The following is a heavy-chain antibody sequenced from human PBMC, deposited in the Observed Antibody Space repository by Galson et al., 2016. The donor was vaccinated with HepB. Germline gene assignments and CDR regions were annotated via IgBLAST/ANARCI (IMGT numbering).Heavy chain of an antibody. Sequence: TLSLTCTVSGGSISSGDFYWTWIRQPAGKGLEWIGRIQRSGSTNYNPSTNSRVSISLDTSKNQFSLNLTSVTAADTAVYYCVRQPFTSSSWDSMEWGQGTLVTVSS. D-gene: IGHD6-6*01. V-gene: IGHV4-61*02. CDR3: VRQPFTSSSWDSME. CDR2: IQRSGST. CDR1: GGSISSGDFY. J-gene: IGHJ4*02.